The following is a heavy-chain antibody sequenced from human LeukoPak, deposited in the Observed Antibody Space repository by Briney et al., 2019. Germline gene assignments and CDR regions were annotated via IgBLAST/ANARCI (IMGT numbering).Heavy chain of an antibody. CDR2: IYHSGST. CDR1: VGSISSSSYY. D-gene: IGHD2-15*01. J-gene: IGHJ4*02. CDR3: ARYLAVGRYFDY. Sequence: PPETPSHTCTVSVGSISSSSYYWGWIRQPPRTGLEWNGEIYHSGSTNYNPSLKGRVTISVDTSKNQFSLKLSSVTAADTAVYYCARYLAVGRYFDYWGQGTLVTVSS. V-gene: IGHV4-39*07.